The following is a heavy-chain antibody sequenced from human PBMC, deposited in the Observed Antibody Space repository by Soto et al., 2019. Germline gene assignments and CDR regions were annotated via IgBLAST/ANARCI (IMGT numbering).Heavy chain of an antibody. D-gene: IGHD2-8*01. CDR3: AKGGDYCTNGVCPFDY. J-gene: IGHJ4*02. V-gene: IGHV3-23*01. CDR1: GFTFSSYA. CDR2: ISGSGGST. Sequence: GGSLRLSCAASGFTFSSYAMSWVRQAPGKGLEWVSAISGSGGSTYYADSVKGRFTISRDNSKNTLYLQMNSLRAEDTAVYYCAKGGDYCTNGVCPFDYWGQGTLVTVSS.